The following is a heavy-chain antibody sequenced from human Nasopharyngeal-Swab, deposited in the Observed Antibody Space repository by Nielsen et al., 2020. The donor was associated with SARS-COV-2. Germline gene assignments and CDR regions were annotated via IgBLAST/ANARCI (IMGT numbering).Heavy chain of an antibody. D-gene: IGHD1-26*01. J-gene: IGHJ4*02. CDR2: FSYTGIT. Sequence: SETLSLTCTVSGGSISSGSIRSYYWSWIRQPPGEGLEWIGYFSYTGITNYNPSLKSRVTISVDMSKNQFSLKLSSVAAAETAVYYCAREVVGGLVDSWGQGTLVTVSS. CDR1: GGSISSGSIRSYY. V-gene: IGHV4-61*01. CDR3: AREVVGGLVDS.